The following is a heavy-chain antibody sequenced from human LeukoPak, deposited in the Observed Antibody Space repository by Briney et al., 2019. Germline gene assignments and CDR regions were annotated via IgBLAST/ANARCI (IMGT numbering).Heavy chain of an antibody. V-gene: IGHV4-59*12. CDR3: ARDYYDSSGYYYVGY. CDR2: IYYSGST. Sequence: SETLSLTCTVSGDSIINYYWSWIRQSPGKGLEWIGYIYYSGSTKYNPSLKSRVTISIDTSKNQFSLKLSSVTAADTAVYYCARDYYDSSGYYYVGYWGQGTLVTVSS. J-gene: IGHJ4*02. CDR1: GDSIINYY. D-gene: IGHD3-22*01.